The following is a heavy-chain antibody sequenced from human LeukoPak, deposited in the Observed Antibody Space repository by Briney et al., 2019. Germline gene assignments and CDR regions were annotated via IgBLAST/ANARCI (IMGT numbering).Heavy chain of an antibody. CDR1: GGTFSIYA. V-gene: IGHV1-69*13. Sequence: SVKVSCKASGGTFSIYAISWVRQAPGQGLEWMGGIIPIFGTANYAQKFQGRVTITADESTSTAYMELSSLRSEDTAVYYCARGPYYYYYYMDVWGKGTTVTVSS. CDR2: IIPIFGTA. J-gene: IGHJ6*03. CDR3: ARGPYYYYYYMDV.